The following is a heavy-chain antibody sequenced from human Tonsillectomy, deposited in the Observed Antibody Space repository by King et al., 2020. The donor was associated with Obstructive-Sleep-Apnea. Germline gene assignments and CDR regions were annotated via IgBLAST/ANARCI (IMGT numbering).Heavy chain of an antibody. CDR2: IKQDGSEK. Sequence: VQLVESGGGLVQPGGSLRLSCAASGFSFSSYWMSWVRQAPGKGLEWVANIKQDGSEKYYVDYVKGRFTISRDNAKDSLCLQLNSLRAEDTAVYYCARDQGDFDYWGQRTLVTVSS. CDR1: GFSFSSYW. J-gene: IGHJ4*02. V-gene: IGHV3-7*01. CDR3: ARDQGDFDY.